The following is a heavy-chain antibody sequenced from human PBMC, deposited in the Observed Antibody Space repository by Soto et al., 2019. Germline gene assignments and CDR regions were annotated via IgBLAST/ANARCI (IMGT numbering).Heavy chain of an antibody. CDR2: INHSGST. CDR1: GGSFRDYY. CDR3: ARTSRFDS. J-gene: IGHJ4*02. D-gene: IGHD6-6*01. V-gene: IGHV4-34*01. Sequence: QVHLQQWGAGLLKSSETLSLTCAVYGGSFRDYYWSWVRQPPGKGLEWIGQINHSGSTNYNPSLKSRVTISVDTSKNQFPLKLSSVAAADTAVYYCARTSRFDSWGQGTLVTVSS.